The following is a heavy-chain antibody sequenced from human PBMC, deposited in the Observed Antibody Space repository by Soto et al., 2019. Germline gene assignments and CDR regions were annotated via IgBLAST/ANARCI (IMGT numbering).Heavy chain of an antibody. Sequence: PSETLSLTCTVSGGSISSSSYYWGWIRQPPGKGLEWIGSIYYSGSTYYNPSLKSRVTISVDTSKNQFSLKLSSVTAADTAVYYCARALVFSWSGIYYFDYWGQGAQVTVSS. CDR3: ARALVFSWSGIYYFDY. CDR2: IYYSGST. J-gene: IGHJ4*02. D-gene: IGHD3-3*01. V-gene: IGHV4-39*07. CDR1: GGSISSSSYY.